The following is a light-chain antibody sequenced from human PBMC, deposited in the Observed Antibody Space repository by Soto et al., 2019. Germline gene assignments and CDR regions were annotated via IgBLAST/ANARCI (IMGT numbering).Light chain of an antibody. CDR2: RAS. CDR3: QVWDSSTARV. CDR1: NIGSKN. Sequence: SYELTQPLSVSVALGQTARITCGGNNIGSKNVHWYQQKPGQAPVLVIYRASNRHSGIPERFSGSNSGNTATLTISRAQAGDEADYYCQVWDSSTARVFGGGTKLTVL. V-gene: IGLV3-9*01. J-gene: IGLJ3*02.